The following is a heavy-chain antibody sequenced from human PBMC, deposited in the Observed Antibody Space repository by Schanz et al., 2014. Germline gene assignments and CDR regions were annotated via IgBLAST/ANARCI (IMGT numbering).Heavy chain of an antibody. CDR2: IKQDGSEK. CDR1: GFTFSKYW. Sequence: EVQLVESGGGLVQPGGSLRLSCGGSGFTFSKYWMSWVRQAPGKGLEWVANIKQDGSEKYYVDAVKGRFAISRDNAKNSIYLHMKSLRGEDTAVYYCARDNYCGSGSCAYWGQGTLVTVSS. V-gene: IGHV3-7*04. J-gene: IGHJ4*02. D-gene: IGHD3-10*01. CDR3: ARDNYCGSGSCAY.